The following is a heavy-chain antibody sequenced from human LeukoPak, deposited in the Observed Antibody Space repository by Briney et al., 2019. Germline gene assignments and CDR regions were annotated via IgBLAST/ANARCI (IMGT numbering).Heavy chain of an antibody. CDR2: ISSSGSTI. V-gene: IGHV3-11*01. D-gene: IGHD3-10*01. CDR1: GFTFSDYY. J-gene: IGHJ4*02. Sequence: GGSLRLSCAASGFTFSDYYMSWIRQAPGKGLEWVSYISSSGSTIYYADSVKGRFTISRDNAKNSLYLQMNRLRAEDMAVYYCAKVYDYYGSGSFHYWGQGTLVIVSS. CDR3: AKVYDYYGSGSFHY.